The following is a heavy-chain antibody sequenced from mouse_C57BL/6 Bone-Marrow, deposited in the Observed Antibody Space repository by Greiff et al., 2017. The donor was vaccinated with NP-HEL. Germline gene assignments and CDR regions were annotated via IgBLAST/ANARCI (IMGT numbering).Heavy chain of an antibody. CDR2: ISNLAYSI. Sequence: EVHLVESGGGLVQPGGSLKLSCAASGFTFSDYGMAWVRQAPRKGPEWVAFISNLAYSIYYADTVTGRFTISRENAKNTLYLEMSSLRSEDTAMYYCARRGYYGSSDAMDYWGQGTSVTVSS. J-gene: IGHJ4*01. CDR1: GFTFSDYG. D-gene: IGHD1-1*01. CDR3: ARRGYYGSSDAMDY. V-gene: IGHV5-15*01.